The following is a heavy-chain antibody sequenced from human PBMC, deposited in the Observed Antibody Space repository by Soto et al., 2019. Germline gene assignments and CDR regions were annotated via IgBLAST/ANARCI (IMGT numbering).Heavy chain of an antibody. CDR1: GGSSSSSSYY. V-gene: IGHV4-39*01. D-gene: IGHD6-13*01. J-gene: IGHJ6*02. CDR2: IYYSGGT. CDR3: ARHSSSWYRTAYYGMDV. Sequence: SETLSLTCTVSGGSSSSSSYYWGWIREPPGKGLEWIGSIYYSGGTYYNPSLKSRVTISVDTSKNQFSLKLSSVTAADTAVYYCARHSSSWYRTAYYGMDVWGQGTTAT.